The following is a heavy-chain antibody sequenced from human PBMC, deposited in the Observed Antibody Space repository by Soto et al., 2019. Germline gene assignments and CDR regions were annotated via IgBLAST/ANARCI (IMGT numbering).Heavy chain of an antibody. V-gene: IGHV4-30-2*01. CDR1: GGSISSGGYS. CDR3: ARWFDP. Sequence: SETLSLTCAVSGGSISSGGYSWSWIRQPPGKGLEWIGYISHSGSTYYNPSLKSRVTISVDRSKNQFSLKLSSVTAADAAVYYCARWFDPWGQGTLVTVSS. CDR2: ISHSGST. J-gene: IGHJ5*02.